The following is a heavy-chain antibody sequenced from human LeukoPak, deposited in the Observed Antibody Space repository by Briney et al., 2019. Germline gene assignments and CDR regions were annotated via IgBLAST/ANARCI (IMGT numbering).Heavy chain of an antibody. CDR1: GFTFSSYA. CDR3: AREKISKIDY. V-gene: IGHV3-48*01. CDR2: ISSSSSTI. D-gene: IGHD2/OR15-2a*01. J-gene: IGHJ4*02. Sequence: GRSLRLSCAASGFTFSSYAMHWVRQAPGKGLEWVSYISSSSSTIYYADSVKGRFTISRDNAKNSLYLQMNSLRAEDTAVYYCAREKISKIDYWGQGTLVTVSS.